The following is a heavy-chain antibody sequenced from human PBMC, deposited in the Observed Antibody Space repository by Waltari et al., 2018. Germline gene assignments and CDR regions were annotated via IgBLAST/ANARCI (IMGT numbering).Heavy chain of an antibody. CDR2: IYYSGST. Sequence: QLQLQESGPGLVKPSETLSLTCTVSGGSISSSSYYWGWIRQPPGKGLEWIGSIYYSGSTYDNPSLKMRVTISEDTSKNQFSLKLSSVTAADTAVYYCASLGYYYDSSEKRNWGQGTLVTVSS. V-gene: IGHV4-39*01. CDR3: ASLGYYYDSSEKRN. J-gene: IGHJ4*02. CDR1: GGSISSSSYY. D-gene: IGHD3-22*01.